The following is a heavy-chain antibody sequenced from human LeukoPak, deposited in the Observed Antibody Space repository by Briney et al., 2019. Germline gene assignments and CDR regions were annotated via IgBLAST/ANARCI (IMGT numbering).Heavy chain of an antibody. D-gene: IGHD5-18*01. CDR1: GDTFSNYA. Sequence: SVKVSCKASGDTFSNYAISWVRLAPGQGLEWMGAITKFGSTNYAHNFVGRVTMTTDKSTSTAFMELSSLKSDDTAVYYCARDRSGYGNYFDFWGQGTLVTVSS. CDR3: ARDRSGYGNYFDF. J-gene: IGHJ4*02. CDR2: ITKFGST. V-gene: IGHV1-69*05.